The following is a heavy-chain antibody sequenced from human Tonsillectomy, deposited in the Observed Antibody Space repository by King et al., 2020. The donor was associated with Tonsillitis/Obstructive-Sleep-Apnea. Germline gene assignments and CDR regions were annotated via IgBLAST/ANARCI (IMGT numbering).Heavy chain of an antibody. Sequence: VQLVESGGGLVQPGGSLRLSCAASGFTFISYAMSWVRQAPGKGLEWVSAIRGSGGSTYYADSVKGRFTISRDNSKITLYLQMNSLRAEDTAVYYCAKDVVTTVTTVRWFDPWGQGTLVTVSS. V-gene: IGHV3-23*04. D-gene: IGHD4-17*01. CDR2: IRGSGGST. CDR3: AKDVVTTVTTVRWFDP. J-gene: IGHJ5*02. CDR1: GFTFISYA.